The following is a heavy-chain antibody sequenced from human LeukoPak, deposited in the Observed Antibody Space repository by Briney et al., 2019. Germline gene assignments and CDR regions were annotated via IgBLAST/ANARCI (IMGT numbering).Heavy chain of an antibody. CDR2: ISWNSGRI. CDR3: AKDFYRLGEFDAFDN. J-gene: IGHJ3*02. Sequence: PGGSLRLSCAASGFTFDDYAMHWVRHAPGKGLEWVSGISWNSGRIDYADSAKGLFTISRDNAKNSLYLQMNSLRVEDTALYYCAKDFYRLGEFDAFDNWGQGTMVTVSS. D-gene: IGHD3-16*01. V-gene: IGHV3-9*01. CDR1: GFTFDDYA.